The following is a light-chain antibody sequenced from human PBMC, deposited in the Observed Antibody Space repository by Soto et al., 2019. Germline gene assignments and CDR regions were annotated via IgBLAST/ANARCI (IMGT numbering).Light chain of an antibody. CDR2: GAS. V-gene: IGKV3-20*01. CDR1: QSVSSSY. J-gene: IGKJ4*01. CDR3: QQLNSYPLT. Sequence: EIVLTQSPGTLSLSPGERATLSCRASQSVSSSYVAWYQQKPGQAPRLLIYGASSRATGIPDRFSGSGSGTDFTLTISSLQPEDFGTYYCQQLNSYPLTFGGGTRVAIK.